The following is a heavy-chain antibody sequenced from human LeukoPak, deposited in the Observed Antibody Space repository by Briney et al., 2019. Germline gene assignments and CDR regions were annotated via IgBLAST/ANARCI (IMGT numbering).Heavy chain of an antibody. CDR1: GFTFSSYG. D-gene: IGHD6-25*01. J-gene: IGHJ4*02. CDR3: AKDLGSGDFDY. V-gene: IGHV3-30*18. Sequence: GGSLRLSCAASGFTFSSYGMHWVRQAPGKGLEWVAVISYDGSNKYYADSVKGRFTISRDNSKNTLYLQMNSLRAEDTAVYYCAKDLGSGDFDYWGQGTLVTVSS. CDR2: ISYDGSNK.